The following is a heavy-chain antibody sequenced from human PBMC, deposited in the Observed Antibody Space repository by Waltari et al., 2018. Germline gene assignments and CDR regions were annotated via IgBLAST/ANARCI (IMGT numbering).Heavy chain of an antibody. CDR2: IKTETGNP. CDR3: AREVVPTSTIVVNWFDP. V-gene: IGHV7-4-1*02. J-gene: IGHJ5*02. D-gene: IGHD2-21*01. CDR1: GYTFTNYA. Sequence: QVQLVQSGSELKKPGASVKVSCKAIGYTFTNYAINWVRKAPGQGLEVMGWIKTETGNPTDAQGFTGRFVFSLDTSISTAYLQINSLKAEDTAIYYCAREVVPTSTIVVNWFDPWGQGTLVSVSS.